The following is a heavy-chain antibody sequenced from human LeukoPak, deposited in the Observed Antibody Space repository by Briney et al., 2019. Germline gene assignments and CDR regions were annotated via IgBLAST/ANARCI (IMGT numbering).Heavy chain of an antibody. V-gene: IGHV4-4*07. Sequence: SETLSLTCTVSGGSISSYYWSWIRQPAGKGLEWIGRIYTSGSTNYNPSLKSRVTMSVDTSKNQFSLKLCSVTAADTAVYYCARVIYSYGFGREYYYYYMDVWGKGTTVTISS. D-gene: IGHD5-18*01. J-gene: IGHJ6*03. CDR3: ARVIYSYGFGREYYYYYMDV. CDR2: IYTSGST. CDR1: GGSISSYY.